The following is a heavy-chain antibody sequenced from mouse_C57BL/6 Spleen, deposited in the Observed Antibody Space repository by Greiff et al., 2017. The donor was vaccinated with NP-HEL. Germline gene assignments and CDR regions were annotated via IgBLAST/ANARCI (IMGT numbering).Heavy chain of an antibody. CDR1: GYSITSGYY. CDR2: ISYDGSN. V-gene: IGHV3-6*01. Sequence: EVQLQESGPGLVKPSQSLSLTCSVTGYSITSGYYWNWIRQFPGNKLEWMGYISYDGSNNYNPSLKNRISITRDTSKNQFFLKLNSVTTEDTATYYCARVEDYAFDYWGQGTTLTVSS. D-gene: IGHD2-4*01. J-gene: IGHJ2*01. CDR3: ARVEDYAFDY.